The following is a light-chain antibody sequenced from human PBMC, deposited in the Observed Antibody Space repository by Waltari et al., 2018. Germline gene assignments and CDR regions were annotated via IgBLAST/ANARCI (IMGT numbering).Light chain of an antibody. V-gene: IGLV1-40*01. CDR3: QSYDSSLSASV. CDR2: LNN. Sequence: QSVLTQPPSVSGAPGQRVTISCTGSSSNIGAGYDVHWYQQLPGTAPKLLIYLNNNRPAGVPDRFSGSKSGTSASRAITGLQAEDEADYYCQSYDSSLSASVFGGGTKLTVL. J-gene: IGLJ3*02. CDR1: SSNIGAGYD.